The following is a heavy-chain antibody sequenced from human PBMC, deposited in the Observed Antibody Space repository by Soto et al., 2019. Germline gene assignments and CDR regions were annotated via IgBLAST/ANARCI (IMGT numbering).Heavy chain of an antibody. CDR3: ARVPVSGWGVDY. CDR2: TSSSSNYI. D-gene: IGHD3-16*01. V-gene: IGHV3-21*06. CDR1: GFTFSSYR. Sequence: EVQLVESGGGLVKPGGSLRLSCAASGFTFSSYRMNWVRQAPGKGLEWVSSTSSSSNYIYYADSVKGRFTISRDNAKNTLYLQMDSLRAEDTAVYYCARVPVSGWGVDYWDQGTLVTVSS. J-gene: IGHJ4*02.